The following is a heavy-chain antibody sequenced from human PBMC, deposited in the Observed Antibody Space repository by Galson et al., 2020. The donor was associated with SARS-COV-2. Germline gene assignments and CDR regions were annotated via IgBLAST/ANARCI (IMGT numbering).Heavy chain of an antibody. J-gene: IGHJ4*02. CDR2: FTLNGGAP. CDR3: ARDRRVYFATVTTFGVEGLPDY. CDR1: GNTLTGYN. V-gene: IGHV1-2*02. D-gene: IGHD4-17*01. Sequence: KFPCKAPGNTLTGYNMHWGRQAPGKGLGWMGWFTLNGGAPNYAQKFQGRVTMTRDTSISTAYMELSRLRSDDTAVYYCARDRRVYFATVTTFGVEGLPDYWGQGTLVTVSS.